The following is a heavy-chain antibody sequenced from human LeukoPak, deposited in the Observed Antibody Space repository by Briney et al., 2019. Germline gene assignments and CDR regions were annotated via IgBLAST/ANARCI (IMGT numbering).Heavy chain of an antibody. CDR3: ARAVSPTDCNNLICYFCDN. V-gene: IGHV3-48*03. Sequence: PGGSLTLSCVASGFTLSNYEMHWVRQAAAKGLAWVYYINRCSTDIQYADSVKGQFTISRDNAKNSLYLQMNSLRAEDAAVYYWARAVSPTDCNNLICYFCDNWGQGTLVSVSS. CDR1: GFTLSNYE. D-gene: IGHD2-8*01. CDR2: INRCSTDI. J-gene: IGHJ4*02.